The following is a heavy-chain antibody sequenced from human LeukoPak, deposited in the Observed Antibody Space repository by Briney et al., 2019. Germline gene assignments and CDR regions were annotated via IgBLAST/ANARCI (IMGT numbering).Heavy chain of an antibody. V-gene: IGHV6-1*01. J-gene: IGHJ4*02. CDR1: GDSVSSNSAA. CDR3: ARASSIAVAGLYYFDY. Sequence: SQTLSLTCAISGDSVSSNSAAWNWIRQSPSRGLEWLGRTYYRSKWYNDYAVSVKSRITINPDTSKNQFSLQLNSVTPEDTAVYYCARASSIAVAGLYYFDYWGQGTLVTVSS. D-gene: IGHD6-19*01. CDR2: TYYRSKWYN.